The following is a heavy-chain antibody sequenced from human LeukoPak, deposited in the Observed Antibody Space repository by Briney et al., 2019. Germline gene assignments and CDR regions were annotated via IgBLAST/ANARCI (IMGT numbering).Heavy chain of an antibody. J-gene: IGHJ4*02. Sequence: SETLSLTCTVSGGSISNYYWSWIRQPPGKGLEWIGYIYYSGSTNYNPSLKSRVTISVDTSKNQFSLKLSSVTAADTAVYYCARDPRQQWLNYFDYWGQGTLVTVSS. CDR3: ARDPRQQWLNYFDY. D-gene: IGHD6-19*01. CDR1: GGSISNYY. CDR2: IYYSGST. V-gene: IGHV4-59*01.